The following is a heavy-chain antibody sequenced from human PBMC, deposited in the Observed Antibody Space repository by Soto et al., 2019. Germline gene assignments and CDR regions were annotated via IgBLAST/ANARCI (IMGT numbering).Heavy chain of an antibody. D-gene: IGHD1-7*01. CDR2: VKSKNDGGTT. Sequence: AGSLRLSGAASGFTFSNAWLSWVRQAPGKGLEWVGRVKSKNDGGTTDYAAPVKGRFTISRDDSKNTLYLQMISLKTEDTAVYYCTTDGLELRGFPFDYWGQGTLVTVSS. CDR1: GFTFSNAW. J-gene: IGHJ4*02. V-gene: IGHV3-15*01. CDR3: TTDGLELRGFPFDY.